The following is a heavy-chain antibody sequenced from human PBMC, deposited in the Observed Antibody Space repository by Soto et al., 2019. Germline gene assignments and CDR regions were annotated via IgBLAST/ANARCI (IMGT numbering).Heavy chain of an antibody. CDR3: ATGPHDAFDI. J-gene: IGHJ3*02. CDR1: GFTFSTYT. Sequence: GGSLRLSCAASGFTFSTYTFSWVRQAPGKGPEWVSGINQDGTSHYADSVKGRFTISRDNSKNTLYLQMNSLRAEDTAVYYCATGPHDAFDIWGQGTMVTVS. CDR2: INQDGTS. V-gene: IGHV3-23*01.